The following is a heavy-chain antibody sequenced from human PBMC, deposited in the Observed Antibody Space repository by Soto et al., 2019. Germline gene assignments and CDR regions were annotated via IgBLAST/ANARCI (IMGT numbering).Heavy chain of an antibody. Sequence: QVHLVQSGAEVKKPGASVKVSCKGSGYGFTTYGITWVRQAPGQGLEWMAWISAHNGNTKYAQKPQARVTVTRATSTTTAYMELRTLTSAATAVYYCARGRYGDYWGQGALVTVSS. J-gene: IGHJ4*02. V-gene: IGHV1-18*01. D-gene: IGHD1-1*01. CDR1: GYGFTTYG. CDR3: ARGRYGDY. CDR2: ISAHNGNT.